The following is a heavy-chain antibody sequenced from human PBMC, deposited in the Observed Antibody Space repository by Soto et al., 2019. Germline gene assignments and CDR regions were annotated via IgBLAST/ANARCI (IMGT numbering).Heavy chain of an antibody. CDR1: GGSFNSYI. V-gene: IGHV1-69*08. Sequence: QVQLVQSGAEVKKPGSSVKVSCKASGGSFNSYIFHWVRQAPGQGLEWMGRIIPFGNIPNYAQAFADRVTISAVISAAAGYMELGSLTCGDTDVYYCARDRAVNNAAMDMGYWGQGTPVTVSS. D-gene: IGHD2-2*03. CDR3: ARDRAVNNAAMDMGY. J-gene: IGHJ4*02. CDR2: IIPFGNIP.